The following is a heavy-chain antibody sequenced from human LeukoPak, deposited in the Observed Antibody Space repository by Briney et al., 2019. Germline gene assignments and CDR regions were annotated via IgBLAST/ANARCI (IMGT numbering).Heavy chain of an antibody. V-gene: IGHV1-18*01. CDR1: GYTFTSYG. CDR2: ISAYNGNT. D-gene: IGHD3-22*01. CDR3: ARRRPYYYDSSGYYDEVDP. Sequence: GASVKVSCKASGYTFTSYGISWVRQAPGQGLEWMGWISAYNGNTNYAQKLQGRVTMTTDTSTSTAYMELRSLRSDDTAVYYCARRRPYYYDSSGYYDEVDPWGQGTLVTVSS. J-gene: IGHJ5*02.